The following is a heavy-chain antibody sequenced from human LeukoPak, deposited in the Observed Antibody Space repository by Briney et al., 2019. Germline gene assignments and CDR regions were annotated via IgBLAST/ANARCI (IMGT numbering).Heavy chain of an antibody. J-gene: IGHJ4*02. D-gene: IGHD3-10*01. CDR2: ISSSSGTI. V-gene: IGHV3-48*02. CDR3: ARDQSDYYGSGSYSEGSY. Sequence: GGSLRLSCAASGFTFSTYSMKWVRQAPGKGLEWVAYISSSSGTIYYADSVKGRFTISRDNAKHSLYLQMSGLRDEDTAVYYCARDQSDYYGSGSYSEGSYWGQGTLVTVSS. CDR1: GFTFSTYS.